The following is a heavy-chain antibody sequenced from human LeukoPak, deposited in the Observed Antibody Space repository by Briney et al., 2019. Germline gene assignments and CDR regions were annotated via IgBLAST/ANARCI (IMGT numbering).Heavy chain of an antibody. J-gene: IGHJ4*02. D-gene: IGHD4-11*01. CDR3: ARQSSNGDFDY. CDR2: IYPGDSHT. CDR1: GYXSSTYW. Sequence: GESLKISCKGPGYXSSTYWIGWVRQMPGKGLEWMGIIYPGDSHTRNSPSFQGQVTISADKSMSTAYLQWSSLKVSDTAMYYCARQSSNGDFDYWGQGTLVTVSS. V-gene: IGHV5-51*01.